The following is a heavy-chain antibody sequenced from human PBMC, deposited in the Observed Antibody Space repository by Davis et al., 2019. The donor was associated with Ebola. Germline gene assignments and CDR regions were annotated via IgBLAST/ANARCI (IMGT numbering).Heavy chain of an antibody. CDR3: ARRRLSFEAIDY. CDR1: GGPISSGGYS. V-gene: IGHV4-30-2*03. J-gene: IGHJ4*02. CDR2: IYYSGST. Sequence: SETLSLTCAVSGGPISSGGYSWSWIRQPPGKGLEWIGYIYYSGSTYYNPSLKSRVTISVDTSKNQFSLKLSSVSAADTAVYYCARRRLSFEAIDYWGQGTLVTVSS. D-gene: IGHD1-26*01.